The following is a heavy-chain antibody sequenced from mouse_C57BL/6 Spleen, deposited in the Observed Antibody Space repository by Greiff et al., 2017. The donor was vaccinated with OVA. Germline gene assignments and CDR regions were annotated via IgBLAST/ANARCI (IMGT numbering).Heavy chain of an antibody. Sequence: VQLQQSGPGLVKPSQSLSLTCSVTGYSITSGYYWNWIRQFPGNKLEWMGYISYDGSNNYNPSLKNRISITRDTSKNQFFLKLNSVTTEDTATYYCARGATVVAPGFAYWGQGTLVTVSA. V-gene: IGHV3-6*01. CDR1: GYSITSGYY. CDR3: ARGATVVAPGFAY. D-gene: IGHD1-1*01. CDR2: ISYDGSN. J-gene: IGHJ3*01.